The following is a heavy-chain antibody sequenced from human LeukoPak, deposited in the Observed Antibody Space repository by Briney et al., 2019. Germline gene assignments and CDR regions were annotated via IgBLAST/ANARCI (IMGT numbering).Heavy chain of an antibody. CDR2: ISAYNGNT. D-gene: IGHD5-18*01. V-gene: IGHV1-18*01. Sequence: GASXXXSXKXSXXTXXSYGISWVRQAPGQGLEWMGWISAYNGNTNYAQKLQGRVTMTTDTSTSTAYMELRSLRSDDTAVYYCARDLRGYSYGYGNWFDPWGQGXLV. J-gene: IGHJ5*02. CDR1: XXTXXSYG. CDR3: ARDLRGYSYGYGNWFDP.